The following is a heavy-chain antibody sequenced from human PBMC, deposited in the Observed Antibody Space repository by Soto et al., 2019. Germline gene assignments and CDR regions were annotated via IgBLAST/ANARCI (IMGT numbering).Heavy chain of an antibody. CDR1: GFTFSNYA. CDR3: VRDDRWAFDF. CDR2: ISIGSGSI. J-gene: IGHJ3*01. Sequence: EVHLVESGGGLVQPGGSLRVSCAASGFTFSNYAMNWVRQAPGKGLEWVSYISIGSGSIFYADSVKGRFTISRDDAKNSLYVQMTTLRDEDTAVYYCVRDDRWAFDFWGQGTMVTVSS. D-gene: IGHD3-22*01. V-gene: IGHV3-48*02.